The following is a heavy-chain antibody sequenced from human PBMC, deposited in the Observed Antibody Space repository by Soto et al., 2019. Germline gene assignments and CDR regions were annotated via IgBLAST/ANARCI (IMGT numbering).Heavy chain of an antibody. D-gene: IGHD2-15*01. J-gene: IGHJ5*02. Sequence: QVQLVQSGAEVKKPGASVKVSCKASGYTFTTHGISWVRQVPGQGLEWMGWVRGDNGHTNYAQSLQGRVTMTTDTSMNTAYMELRSLRSDDTAVYYCARDLGYCRSGTCYREWFDPWGQGTLVTVSS. V-gene: IGHV1-18*01. CDR2: VRGDNGHT. CDR1: GYTFTTHG. CDR3: ARDLGYCRSGTCYREWFDP.